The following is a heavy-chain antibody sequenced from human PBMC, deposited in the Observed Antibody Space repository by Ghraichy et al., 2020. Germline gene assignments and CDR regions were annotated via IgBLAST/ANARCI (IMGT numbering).Heavy chain of an antibody. D-gene: IGHD6-19*01. CDR1: GGSFSGYY. CDR2: INHSGST. J-gene: IGHJ4*02. CDR3: ARESIAVAGTVRLRHYFDY. V-gene: IGHV4-34*01. Sequence: SETLSLTCAVYGGSFSGYYWSWIRQPPGKGLEWIGEINHSGSTNYNPSLKSRVTISVDTSKNQFSLKLSSVTAADTAVYYCARESIAVAGTVRLRHYFDYWGQGTLVTVSS.